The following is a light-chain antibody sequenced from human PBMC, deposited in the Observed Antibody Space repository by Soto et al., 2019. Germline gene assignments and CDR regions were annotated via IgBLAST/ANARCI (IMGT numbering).Light chain of an antibody. J-gene: IGKJ1*01. CDR2: GAS. CDR3: QQYGSSPPKT. V-gene: IGKV3-20*01. CDR1: QSVSSD. Sequence: MTQSPATLSVSPGERATLSCRASQSVSSDLAWYHQKPGQAPRLLIYGASTRATGIPDRFSGSGSGTDFTLTISRLEPEDFAVYYCQQYGSSPPKTFGQGTKVDIK.